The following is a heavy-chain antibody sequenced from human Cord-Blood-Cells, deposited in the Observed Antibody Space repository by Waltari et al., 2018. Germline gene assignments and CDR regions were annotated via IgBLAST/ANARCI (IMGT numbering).Heavy chain of an antibody. CDR3: ARVTDFWSGYYYGMDV. D-gene: IGHD3-3*01. CDR2: INHSGST. Sequence: VQLQHWGAGLLKPSETLSLTCAVYGGSFSGFYCSWIRPPPGKGLEWIGEINHSGSTNYNPSLKSRVTISVDTSKNQFSLKLSSVTAADTAVYYCARVTDFWSGYYYGMDVWGQGTTVTVSS. CDR1: GGSFSGFY. V-gene: IGHV4-34*01. J-gene: IGHJ6*02.